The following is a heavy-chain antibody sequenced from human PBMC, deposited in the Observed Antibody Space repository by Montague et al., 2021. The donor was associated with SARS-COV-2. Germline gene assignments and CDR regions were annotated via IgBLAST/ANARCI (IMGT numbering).Heavy chain of an antibody. CDR1: GGSISSYY. D-gene: IGHD3-10*01. CDR3: ARGLRRCYRTDYYFDY. CDR2: IHYSGGT. V-gene: IGHV4-59*01. J-gene: IGHJ4*02. Sequence: SETLSLTCTVTGGSISSYYWSWIRQPPGKGLEWIGYIHYSGGTNXNPSLKSRATISVDTSKNQFSLKLSSVTAADTAVYYCARGLRRCYRTDYYFDYWGQGTLVTVSS.